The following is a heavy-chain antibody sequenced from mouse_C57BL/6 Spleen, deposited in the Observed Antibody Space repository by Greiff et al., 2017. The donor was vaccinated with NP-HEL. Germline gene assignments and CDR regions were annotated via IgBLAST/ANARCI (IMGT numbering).Heavy chain of an antibody. V-gene: IGHV1-9*01. J-gene: IGHJ4*01. CDR2: ILPGSGST. CDR1: GYTFTGYW. Sequence: QVQLQQSGAELMKPGASVKLSCKATGYTFTGYWIEWVKQRPGHGLEWIGEILPGSGSTNYNEKFKGKATFTADTSSNTAYMQLSSLTTEDSAIYYCARGTLYYGNPGGAMDYWGQGTSVTVSS. D-gene: IGHD2-1*01. CDR3: ARGTLYYGNPGGAMDY.